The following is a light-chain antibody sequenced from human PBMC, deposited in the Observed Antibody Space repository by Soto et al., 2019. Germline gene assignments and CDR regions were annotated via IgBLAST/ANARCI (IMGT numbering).Light chain of an antibody. CDR2: EVS. Sequence: QSALTQPASVSGSPGQSITISCTGTSSDVGYYNYVSWYQQHPGKAPKLMIYEVSNRPSGVSSRFSGSKSGNTASLTISGLQAEDEDDYYCSSYTSSSTLVFGGGTKLTVL. CDR1: SSDVGYYNY. J-gene: IGLJ2*01. V-gene: IGLV2-14*01. CDR3: SSYTSSSTLV.